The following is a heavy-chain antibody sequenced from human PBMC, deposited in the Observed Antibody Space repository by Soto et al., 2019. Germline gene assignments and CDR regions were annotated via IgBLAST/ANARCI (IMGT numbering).Heavy chain of an antibody. CDR2: MNPNSGNT. D-gene: IGHD6-6*01. CDR1: GYTFTSYD. Sequence: ASVKVSFKASGYTFTSYDINWVRQATGQGLEWMGWMNPNSGNTGYAQKFQGRVTMTRNTSISTAYMELSSLRSEDTAVYYCARGNRGSSSRYYYYYMDVWGKGTTVTVSS. V-gene: IGHV1-8*01. CDR3: ARGNRGSSSRYYYYYMDV. J-gene: IGHJ6*03.